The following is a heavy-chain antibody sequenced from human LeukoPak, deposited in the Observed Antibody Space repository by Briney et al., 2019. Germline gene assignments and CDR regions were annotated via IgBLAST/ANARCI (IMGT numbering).Heavy chain of an antibody. Sequence: ASVKVSCKSSGYTFTGYCMHWVRQAPGQGLEWRGWINPNSGGTNYSQKFQGRGTMTRDTSISTAYMDLRSLRSDDTAVYFCARKGIEATAMDPLDSWGQGTLVIVSS. CDR2: INPNSGGT. CDR3: ARKGIEATAMDPLDS. J-gene: IGHJ4*02. D-gene: IGHD5-18*01. V-gene: IGHV1-2*02. CDR1: GYTFTGYC.